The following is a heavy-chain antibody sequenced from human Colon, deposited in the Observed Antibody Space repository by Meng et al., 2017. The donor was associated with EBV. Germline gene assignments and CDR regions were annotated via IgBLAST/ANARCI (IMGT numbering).Heavy chain of an antibody. V-gene: IGHV3-21*02. D-gene: IGHD3-10*01. CDR1: GFSFSSYN. CDR3: ATYMYFYRDFDY. CDR2: ISETSTEI. Sequence: EVQLVESGGXLVKPGGSXSLSCADSGFSFSSYNMNWVRQAPGKGLEWVASISETSTEIHYADSVKGRVSVSRDNARNSLYLQMNSLRAEDTAVYYCATYMYFYRDFDYWGQGTLVTVSS. J-gene: IGHJ4*02.